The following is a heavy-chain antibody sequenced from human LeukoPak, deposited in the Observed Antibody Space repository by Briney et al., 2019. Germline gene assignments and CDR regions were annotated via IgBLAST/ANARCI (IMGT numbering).Heavy chain of an antibody. Sequence: SETLSLTCTVSGGSISSYYWSWIRQPPGKGLEWIGCIYYSGSTYYNPSLKSRVTISVDTSKNQFSLKLSSVTAADTAVYYCARDSVGATRIDYWGQGTLVTVSS. J-gene: IGHJ4*02. V-gene: IGHV4-59*12. CDR3: ARDSVGATRIDY. D-gene: IGHD1-26*01. CDR1: GGSISSYY. CDR2: IYYSGST.